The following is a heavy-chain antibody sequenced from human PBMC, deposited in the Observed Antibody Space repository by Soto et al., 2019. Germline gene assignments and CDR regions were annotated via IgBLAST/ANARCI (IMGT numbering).Heavy chain of an antibody. CDR2: SSASGGST. V-gene: IGHV3-23*01. Sequence: GPLRLSCTASVFTCSSSAMSWVRQAPGKGLEWVSISSASGGSTYHADSVKGRFSISRDNSKNTLYLQMTRLRTEDTAVYYCAKDGQWLDVHFDYWGQGALVTVSS. CDR3: AKDGQWLDVHFDY. J-gene: IGHJ4*02. CDR1: VFTCSSSA. D-gene: IGHD6-19*01.